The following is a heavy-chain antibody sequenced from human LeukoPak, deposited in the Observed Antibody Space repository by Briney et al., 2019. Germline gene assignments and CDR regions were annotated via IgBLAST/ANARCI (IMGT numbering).Heavy chain of an antibody. CDR1: GYTFTSYD. V-gene: IGHV1-8*01. J-gene: IGHJ4*02. CDR2: MNPNTGNS. D-gene: IGHD2-21*01. CDR3: TRGLPRGKIVVMASANDY. Sequence: ASVKVSCKTSGYTFTSYDINWVRQATGQGLEWMGWMNPNTGNSGYAQKFQGRVTITRDTSISTAYMELSSLRSEDTAVYFCTRGLPRGKIVVMASANDYWGQGTLVTVSS.